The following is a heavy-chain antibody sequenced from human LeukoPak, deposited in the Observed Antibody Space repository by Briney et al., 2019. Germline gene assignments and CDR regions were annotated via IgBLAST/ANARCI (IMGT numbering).Heavy chain of an antibody. D-gene: IGHD1-26*01. Sequence: PGRSLRLSCAASGFTFGSYGMHWVRQAPGKGLEGVAVIFYDGSNKYYADSVKGRFTISRDNSRNTLYLQMNSLRAEDTAVYYCAKAHSGSSFGDYWGQGTLVTVSS. CDR3: AKAHSGSSFGDY. V-gene: IGHV3-30*18. J-gene: IGHJ4*02. CDR2: IFYDGSNK. CDR1: GFTFGSYG.